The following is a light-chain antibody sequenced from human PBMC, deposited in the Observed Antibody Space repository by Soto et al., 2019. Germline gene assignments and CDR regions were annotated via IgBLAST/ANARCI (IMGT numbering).Light chain of an antibody. CDR1: STDVGANNY. CDR3: YSHVDATSGV. V-gene: IGLV2-14*04. CDR2: DVT. J-gene: IGLJ2*01. Sequence: TSTDVGANNYVSWYQQHPGRAPKVMIYDVTNRPSGVSSRFSGSKSGNTASLTISGLQAEDEADYYCYSHVDATSGVFGAGTKVTVL.